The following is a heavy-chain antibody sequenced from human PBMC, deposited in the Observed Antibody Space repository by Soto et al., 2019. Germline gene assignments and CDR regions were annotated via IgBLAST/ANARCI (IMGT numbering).Heavy chain of an antibody. CDR2: IWYDGSNK. J-gene: IGHJ5*02. Sequence: QVQLVESGGGVVQPGRSLRLSCAASGFTFSSYGMHWVRQAPGKGLEWVAVIWYDGSNKYYADSVKGRFTISRDNSKNTLYLQMNSLRAEDKAVYYCARDFAMVRGVISWFDPWGQGTLVTVSS. V-gene: IGHV3-33*01. CDR3: ARDFAMVRGVISWFDP. D-gene: IGHD3-10*01. CDR1: GFTFSSYG.